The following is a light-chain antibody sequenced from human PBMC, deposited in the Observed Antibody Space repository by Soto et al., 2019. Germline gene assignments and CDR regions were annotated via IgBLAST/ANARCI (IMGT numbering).Light chain of an antibody. J-gene: IGKJ1*01. V-gene: IGKV3-20*01. CDR3: QQYGNSPRT. Sequence: EIVFTKSPSSLSLSPGDRATLSCRASPSVNSNFLAWYQQKPGQAPRLLISGASNRATGIPDRFSGSGSGTDFTLTISRLEPEDFAVYYCQQYGNSPRTFGQGTKV. CDR1: PSVNSNF. CDR2: GAS.